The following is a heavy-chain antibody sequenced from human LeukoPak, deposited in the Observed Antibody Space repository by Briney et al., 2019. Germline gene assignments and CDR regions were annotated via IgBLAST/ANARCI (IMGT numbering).Heavy chain of an antibody. V-gene: IGHV3-23*01. CDR1: GFTFSSYA. D-gene: IGHD3-9*01. Sequence: GGSLRLSCAASGFTFSSYAMSWVRQAPGKGLEWVSAISGSGGSTYYADSVKGRFTISRDNSKNTLYLQMNSLRAEDTAVYYSAKDDILTGRHIGPDYYYGMDVWGQGTTVTVSS. CDR2: ISGSGGST. J-gene: IGHJ6*02. CDR3: AKDDILTGRHIGPDYYYGMDV.